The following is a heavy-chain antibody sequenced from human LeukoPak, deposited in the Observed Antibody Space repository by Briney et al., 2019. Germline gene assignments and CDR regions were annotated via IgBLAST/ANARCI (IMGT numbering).Heavy chain of an antibody. Sequence: PGGSLRLSCAASGFTFSSYAMSWVRQAPGKGLEWVSAISGSGGSTYYADSVKGRFTISRDNSKNTLYLQMNSLRAEDTAVYYCAKQWSHSSRGGWFDPWGQGTLVTVSS. J-gene: IGHJ5*02. CDR3: AKQWSHSSRGGWFDP. CDR1: GFTFSSYA. V-gene: IGHV3-23*01. CDR2: ISGSGGST. D-gene: IGHD6-13*01.